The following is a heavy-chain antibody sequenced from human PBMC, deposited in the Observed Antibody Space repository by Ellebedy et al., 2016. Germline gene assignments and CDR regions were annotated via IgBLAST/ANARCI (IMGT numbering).Heavy chain of an antibody. CDR3: ARGLGHVGGFDY. D-gene: IGHD3/OR15-3a*01. CDR1: GYTFTGYY. CDR2: INPNSGGT. Sequence: ASVKVSCXASGYTFTGYYMHWVRQAPGQGLEWMGWINPNSGGTNYAQKFQGRVTMTRDTSISTAYVELSRLTSDDTAVYYCARGLGHVGGFDYWGQGTLVTVSS. V-gene: IGHV1-2*02. J-gene: IGHJ4*02.